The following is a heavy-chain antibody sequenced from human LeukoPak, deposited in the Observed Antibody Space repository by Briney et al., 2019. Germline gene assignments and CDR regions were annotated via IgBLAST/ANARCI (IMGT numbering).Heavy chain of an antibody. V-gene: IGHV4-59*08. CDR3: ARVYYYGSPGFFDY. CDR2: IYYSGST. D-gene: IGHD3-10*01. CDR1: GGSISSYY. Sequence: SETLSLTCTVSGGSISSYYWSRIRQPPGKGLEWIGHIYYSGSTNYNPSLKSRVTISVDTSKIQFSLKLSSVTAADTAVYYCARVYYYGSPGFFDYWGQGTLVTVSS. J-gene: IGHJ4*02.